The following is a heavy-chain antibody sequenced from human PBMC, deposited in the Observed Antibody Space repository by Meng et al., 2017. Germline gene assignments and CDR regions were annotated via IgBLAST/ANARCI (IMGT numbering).Heavy chain of an antibody. V-gene: IGHV1-24*01. CDR3: ATLPMPISMFRGGCFDP. D-gene: IGHD3-10*01. CDR2: FVPEDGEA. J-gene: IGHJ5*02. CDR1: GYTIPEFS. Sequence: VQFGGEGKKPGASVKVACKVPGYTIPEFSMHWVRQAPGQGPDWMGGFVPEDGEANYAQKFQGRVTMTADTSTDTAYMELRSLRSEDTAVYYCATLPMPISMFRGGCFDPWGQGTLVTVSS.